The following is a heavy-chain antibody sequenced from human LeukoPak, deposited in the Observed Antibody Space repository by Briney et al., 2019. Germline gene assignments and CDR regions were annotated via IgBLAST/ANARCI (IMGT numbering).Heavy chain of an antibody. V-gene: IGHV3-30*04. CDR2: ISYDGSNK. CDR1: GFTFSSYA. D-gene: IGHD6-13*01. CDR3: ARSGGIMYSSSWTLDY. J-gene: IGHJ4*02. Sequence: GGSLRLSCAASGFTFSSYAMHWVRQAPGKGLEWVAVISYDGSNKYYADSVKGRFTISRDNSKNTLYLQMNSLRAEDTAVYYCARSGGIMYSSSWTLDYWGQGTLVTVSS.